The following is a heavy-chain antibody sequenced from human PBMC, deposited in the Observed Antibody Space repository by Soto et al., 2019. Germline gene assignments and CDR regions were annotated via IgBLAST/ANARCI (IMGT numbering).Heavy chain of an antibody. V-gene: IGHV4-30-2*01. D-gene: IGHD2-2*01. CDR1: GGSLSSGGYS. Sequence: SETLFLTCAVSGGSLSSGGYSWSWIRQPPGKGLEWIGYIYHSGSTYYNPSLKSRVTISVDRSKNQFSLKLSSVTAADTAVYYCARVPDRWGQGTLVTVSS. CDR2: IYHSGST. CDR3: ARVPDR. J-gene: IGHJ4*01.